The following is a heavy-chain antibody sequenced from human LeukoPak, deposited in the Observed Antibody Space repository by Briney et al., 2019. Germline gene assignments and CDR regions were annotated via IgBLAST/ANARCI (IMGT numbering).Heavy chain of an antibody. CDR3: ARGGAYGDYGIDY. D-gene: IGHD4-17*01. CDR1: GFTFSSYG. Sequence: GGSLRLSCAASGFTFSSYGMHWVRQAPGKGLEWVAVIWYDGSNKYYADSVKGRFTISRDNSKNTLYLQMNSLRAEDTAVYYCARGGAYGDYGIDYWGQGTLVTVSS. CDR2: IWYDGSNK. V-gene: IGHV3-33*01. J-gene: IGHJ4*02.